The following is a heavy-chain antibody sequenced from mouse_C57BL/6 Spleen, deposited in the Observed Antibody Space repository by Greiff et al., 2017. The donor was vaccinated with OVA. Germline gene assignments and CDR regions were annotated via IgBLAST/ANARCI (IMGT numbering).Heavy chain of an antibody. CDR3: TGWLPRYWYFDV. V-gene: IGHV6-3*01. Sequence: EVKVEESGGGLVQPGGSMKLSCVASGFTFSNYWMNWVRQSPEKGLEWVAQIRLRSDNYATNYAESVKGRFTISRDDSKSSVYLQMNNLRAEDTGIYYCTGWLPRYWYFDVWGTGTTVTVSS. CDR1: GFTFSNYW. D-gene: IGHD2-2*01. J-gene: IGHJ1*03. CDR2: IRLRSDNYAT.